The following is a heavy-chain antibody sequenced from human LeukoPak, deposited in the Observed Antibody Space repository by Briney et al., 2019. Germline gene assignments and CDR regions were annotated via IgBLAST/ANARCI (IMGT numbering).Heavy chain of an antibody. CDR2: INHSGST. D-gene: IGHD3-22*01. CDR3: ARNYYDSSGFPVHYYFDY. Sequence: SETLSLTCAVYGGSFSGYYWSWIRQPPGKGLEWIGEINHSGSTNYNPSLKSRVTISVDTSKNQFSLKLSSVTAADTAVYYCARNYYDSSGFPVHYYFDYWGQGTLVTVSS. J-gene: IGHJ4*02. CDR1: GGSFSGYY. V-gene: IGHV4-34*01.